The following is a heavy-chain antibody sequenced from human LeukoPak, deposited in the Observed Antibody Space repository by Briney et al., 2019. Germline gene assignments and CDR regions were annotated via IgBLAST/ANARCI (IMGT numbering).Heavy chain of an antibody. D-gene: IGHD1-26*01. Sequence: GGSLRLSCAASGFTFSSYWMSWVRQAPGKGLEWVANIKQDGSEKYYVDSVKGRFTISRDNAKNSLYLQMNSLRAEDAAVYYCARYSGSYEVNYYYYYGMDVWGQGTTVTVSS. V-gene: IGHV3-7*03. CDR3: ARYSGSYEVNYYYYYGMDV. J-gene: IGHJ6*02. CDR1: GFTFSSYW. CDR2: IKQDGSEK.